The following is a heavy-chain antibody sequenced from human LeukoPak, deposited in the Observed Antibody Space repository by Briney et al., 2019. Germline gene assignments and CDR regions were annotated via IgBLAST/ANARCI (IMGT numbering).Heavy chain of an antibody. D-gene: IGHD3-10*01. CDR2: INHSGST. V-gene: IGHV4-34*01. CDR3: ARWYYGSGSYYYYYGMDV. CDR1: GGSFSGYY. Sequence: SETLSLTCAVYGGSFSGYYWSWIRQPPGKGLEWIGEINHSGSTNYNPSPKSRVTISVDTSKNQFSLKLSSVTAADTAVYYCARWYYGSGSYYYYYGMDVWGKGTTVTVSS. J-gene: IGHJ6*04.